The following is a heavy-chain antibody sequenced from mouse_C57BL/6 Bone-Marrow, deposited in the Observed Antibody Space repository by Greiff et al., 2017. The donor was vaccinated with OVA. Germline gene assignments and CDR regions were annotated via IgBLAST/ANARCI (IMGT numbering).Heavy chain of an antibody. J-gene: IGHJ2*01. D-gene: IGHD1-1*01. V-gene: IGHV1-19*01. CDR3: ARGVSLYGY. CDR2: INPYNGGT. Sequence: VQLQQSGPVLVKPGASVKMSCTASGYTFTDYYMNWVKQSPGKSLEWIGVINPYNGGTSYNQKFKGKATLTVDKSSSTAYMELNSLTSEDSAVYYCARGVSLYGYWGQGTTLTVSS. CDR1: GYTFTDYY.